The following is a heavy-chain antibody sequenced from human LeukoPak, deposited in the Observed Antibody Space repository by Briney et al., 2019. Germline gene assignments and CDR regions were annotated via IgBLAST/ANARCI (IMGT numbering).Heavy chain of an antibody. CDR1: GGSLSSYY. D-gene: IGHD3-22*01. V-gene: IGHV4-4*07. J-gene: IGHJ4*02. CDR2: IYTSGST. Sequence: SETLSLTCTVSGGSLSSYYWSWIRQPAGKGLEWIGRIYTSGSTNYNPSLKSRVTMSVDTSKNQFSLKLSSVTAADTAVYYCARDWYYYDSSGYEMVTLFDYWGQGTLVTVSS. CDR3: ARDWYYYDSSGYEMVTLFDY.